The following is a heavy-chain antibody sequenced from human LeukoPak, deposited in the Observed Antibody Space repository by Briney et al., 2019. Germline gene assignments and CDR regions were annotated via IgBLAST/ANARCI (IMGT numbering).Heavy chain of an antibody. CDR2: IDFSGST. CDR1: GGSISSSSYY. D-gene: IGHD3-10*01. J-gene: IGHJ5*02. CDR3: ARGDYYGSGSYYKRGWFDP. V-gene: IGHV4-39*07. Sequence: SETLSLTRTVSGGSISSSSYYWAWIRQPPGKGLEWIGKIDFSGSTYYNPSLESRVTMSIDTSKNQFSLKLSSVTAADTAVYYCARGDYYGSGSYYKRGWFDPWGQGTLVTVSS.